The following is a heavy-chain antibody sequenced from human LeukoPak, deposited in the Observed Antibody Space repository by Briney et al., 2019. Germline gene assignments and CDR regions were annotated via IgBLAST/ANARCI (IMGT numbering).Heavy chain of an antibody. J-gene: IGHJ5*02. CDR2: INPNSGGT. D-gene: IGHD1-7*01. Sequence: ASVKVSCKASGYTFTGYYMHWVRQAPGQGLEWMGWINPNSGGTNYAQKFQGRVTMTRDTSISTAYMELSRLRSDGTAVYYCARIFGITGTVDPWGQGTLVTVSS. CDR3: ARIFGITGTVDP. CDR1: GYTFTGYY. V-gene: IGHV1-2*02.